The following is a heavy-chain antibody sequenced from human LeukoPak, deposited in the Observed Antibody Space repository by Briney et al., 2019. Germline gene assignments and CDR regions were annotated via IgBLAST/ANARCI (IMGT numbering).Heavy chain of an antibody. J-gene: IGHJ4*02. V-gene: IGHV1-2*02. CDR1: GYTFTGYD. Sequence: ASVKVSCKASGYTFTGYDLRWVRQAPGQGLEWMGWINPNSGDTKFIQRFQGRATLSRDTSVTTAYLELTRLRSDDTAVYYCARDRVSGGNDYWGQGTLVTVS. D-gene: IGHD3-10*01. CDR2: INPNSGDT. CDR3: ARDRVSGGNDY.